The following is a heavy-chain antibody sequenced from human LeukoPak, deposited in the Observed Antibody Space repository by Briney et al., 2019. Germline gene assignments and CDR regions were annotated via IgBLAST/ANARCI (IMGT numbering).Heavy chain of an antibody. J-gene: IGHJ4*02. CDR1: GFTFNTYG. Sequence: PGGSLRLSCAASGFTFNTYGMHWVRQAPGKGLEWVAALSYDGSDKWYTDSVKGRFTISRDNSENTVYLQMNSLRTEDTAVYYCAKDGSYYGAGSFFEYWGQGTLVTVSS. CDR3: AKDGSYYGAGSFFEY. CDR2: LSYDGSDK. V-gene: IGHV3-30*18. D-gene: IGHD3-10*01.